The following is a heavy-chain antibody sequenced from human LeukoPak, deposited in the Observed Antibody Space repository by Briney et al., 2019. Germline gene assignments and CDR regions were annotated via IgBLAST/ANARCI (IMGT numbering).Heavy chain of an antibody. D-gene: IGHD6-19*01. CDR1: GGSISSSSYY. V-gene: IGHV4-39*07. Sequence: SETLSLTCTVSGGSISSSSYYWGWIRQPPGKGLEWIGSIYYSGSTYYNPSLKSRATISLDTSKNQFSLKLSSVTAADTAVYYCARGLAPGWGYYHYYMDVWGKGTTVTISS. CDR2: IYYSGST. CDR3: ARGLAPGWGYYHYYMDV. J-gene: IGHJ6*03.